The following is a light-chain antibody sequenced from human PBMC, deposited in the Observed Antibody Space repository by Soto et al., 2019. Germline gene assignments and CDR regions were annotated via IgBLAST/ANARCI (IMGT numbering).Light chain of an antibody. Sequence: DIQMTQYPSTLSASVGDRVTITCRASQSISSWLAWYKQRPGKAPKLLIYKASSLESGVPSSLSGSGSGTEFTLTISSMKPDDFATYYCQQYNSYRTFGQGTKVDIK. CDR2: KAS. CDR3: QQYNSYRT. J-gene: IGKJ1*01. CDR1: QSISSW. V-gene: IGKV1-5*03.